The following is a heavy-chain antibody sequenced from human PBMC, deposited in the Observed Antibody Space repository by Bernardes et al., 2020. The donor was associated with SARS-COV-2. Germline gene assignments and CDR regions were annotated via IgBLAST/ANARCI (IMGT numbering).Heavy chain of an antibody. J-gene: IGHJ4*02. CDR1: GFTFSDYY. CDR3: ARRSDYYDFWSGYYDY. V-gene: IGHV3-11*01. CDR2: ISSSGSTI. D-gene: IGHD3-3*01. Sequence: GGSLRLSCAASGFTFSDYYMSWIRQAPGKGLEWVSYISSSGSTIYYADSVKGRFTISRDNAKNSLYLQMNSLRAEDTAVYYCARRSDYYDFWSGYYDYWGQGTLVTVSS.